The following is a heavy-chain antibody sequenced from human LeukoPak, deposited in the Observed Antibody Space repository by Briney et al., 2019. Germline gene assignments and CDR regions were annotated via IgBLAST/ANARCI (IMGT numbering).Heavy chain of an antibody. V-gene: IGHV3-30*03. CDR3: ARGSGLGY. Sequence: GGSLRLSCAASGFTFSDYGMHWVRQAPGKGLEWVAVISYDESNKYFADSLKGRFTISRDISKNTLYLQMNSLRAEDTAVYYCARGSGLGYWGQGTLVTVSS. D-gene: IGHD3-10*01. J-gene: IGHJ4*02. CDR2: ISYDESNK. CDR1: GFTFSDYG.